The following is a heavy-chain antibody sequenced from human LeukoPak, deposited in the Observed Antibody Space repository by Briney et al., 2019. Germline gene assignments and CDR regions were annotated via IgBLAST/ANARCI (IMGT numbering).Heavy chain of an antibody. Sequence: ASVKVSCKASGYTFTGYYMHWVRQAPGKGLEWMGGFDPEDGETIYAQKFQGRVTMTEDTSTDTAYMELSSLRSEDTAVYYCATAPRIVVVPAGVVLDPWGQGTLVTVSS. J-gene: IGHJ5*02. D-gene: IGHD2-2*01. CDR1: GYTFTGYY. V-gene: IGHV1-24*01. CDR3: ATAPRIVVVPAGVVLDP. CDR2: FDPEDGET.